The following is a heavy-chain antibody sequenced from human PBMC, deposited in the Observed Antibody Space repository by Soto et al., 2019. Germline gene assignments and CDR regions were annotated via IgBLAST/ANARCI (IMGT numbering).Heavy chain of an antibody. Sequence: GGSLRLSCAASGFTFSSYAMSWVRQAPGKGLEWVSAISGSGGSTYYADSVKGRFTISRDNSKNTLYLQMNSLRAEDTAVYYCAKDDYYYGSGSYYKDWFDPWGQGTLVTVSS. CDR2: ISGSGGST. J-gene: IGHJ5*02. D-gene: IGHD3-10*01. CDR3: AKDDYYYGSGSYYKDWFDP. CDR1: GFTFSSYA. V-gene: IGHV3-23*01.